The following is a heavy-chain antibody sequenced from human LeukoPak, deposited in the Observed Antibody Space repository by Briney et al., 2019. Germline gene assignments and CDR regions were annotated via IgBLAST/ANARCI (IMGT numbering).Heavy chain of an antibody. CDR3: AREGEYYYGSGSYNPNWFDP. V-gene: IGHV1-18*04. CDR1: GYMFTGYY. D-gene: IGHD3-10*01. Sequence: ASVKVSCQGSGYMFTGYYMHWVRQAPGQGLEWMGWISAYNGNTNYAQKLQGGVTMTTDTSTSTAYMELRSLRSDDTAVYYCAREGEYYYGSGSYNPNWFDPWGQGTLVTVSS. J-gene: IGHJ5*02. CDR2: ISAYNGNT.